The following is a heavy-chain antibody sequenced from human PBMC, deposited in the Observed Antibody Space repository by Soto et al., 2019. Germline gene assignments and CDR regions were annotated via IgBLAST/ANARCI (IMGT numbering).Heavy chain of an antibody. V-gene: IGHV4-34*01. Sequence: QVQLHQWGAGLLKPSETLSLTCAVYGGSFSAYFWTCIRQPPGQGLEWLGEINHSGSTNFNPSLKSRLNISMDTSKNQFSLQLSSVTAADTAVYYCTACIGGYYSGFDYWGQGTLVTVSS. D-gene: IGHD2-15*01. CDR3: TACIGGYYSGFDY. CDR1: GGSFSAYF. J-gene: IGHJ4*02. CDR2: INHSGST.